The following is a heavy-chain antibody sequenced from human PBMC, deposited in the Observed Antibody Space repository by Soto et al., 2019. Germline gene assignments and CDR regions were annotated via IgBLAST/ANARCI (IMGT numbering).Heavy chain of an antibody. J-gene: IGHJ4*02. Sequence: PSETLSLTCTVSGGSVSSGSYYWSWIRQPPGKGLEWIGYIYYSGSTNYNPSLKSRVTISVDTSKNQFSLKLSSVTAADTAVYYCARGSVAGTDYWGQGTLVTVSS. CDR3: ARGSVAGTDY. CDR2: IYYSGST. CDR1: GGSVSSGSYY. V-gene: IGHV4-61*01. D-gene: IGHD6-19*01.